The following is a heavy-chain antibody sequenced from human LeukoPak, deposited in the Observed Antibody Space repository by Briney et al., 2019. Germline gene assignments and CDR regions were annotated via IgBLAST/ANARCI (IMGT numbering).Heavy chain of an antibody. Sequence: ASVKVSCKASGYTFTGYYMHWVRQAPGQGLEWMGWINPNSGGTNYAQKFQGRVTMTRDTSISTAYMELSRLRSDDTAVYYCARAKTRGCSGGSCYSEGDAFDIWGQGTMVTVSS. J-gene: IGHJ3*02. CDR3: ARAKTRGCSGGSCYSEGDAFDI. D-gene: IGHD2-15*01. CDR1: GYTFTGYY. V-gene: IGHV1-2*02. CDR2: INPNSGGT.